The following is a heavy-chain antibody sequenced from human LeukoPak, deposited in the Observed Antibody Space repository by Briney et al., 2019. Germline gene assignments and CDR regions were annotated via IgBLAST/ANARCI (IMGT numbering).Heavy chain of an antibody. Sequence: AGGSLRLSCAASGFTFSNFGMHWVRQAPGQGLEWVAVISYDGSNKYYADSVKGRFTISRDNSKNTLYLQMNSLRAEDTAVYYCARDWISGGLDYWGQGTLVTVSS. V-gene: IGHV3-30*03. CDR2: ISYDGSNK. J-gene: IGHJ4*02. D-gene: IGHD2-2*03. CDR1: GFTFSNFG. CDR3: ARDWISGGLDY.